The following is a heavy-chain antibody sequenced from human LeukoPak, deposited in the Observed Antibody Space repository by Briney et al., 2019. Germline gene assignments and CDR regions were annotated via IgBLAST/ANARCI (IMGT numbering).Heavy chain of an antibody. V-gene: IGHV4-39*01. CDR2: VYYSGST. CDR1: GGSISSSSYY. D-gene: IGHD3-22*01. CDR3: ASQGDTSGYYRGFDP. Sequence: PSETLSLTCTVSGGSISSSSYYWVWLRQPPGKGLEWIGCVYYSGSTYYNPSLKSRVTISVDTSKSQFSLKLSSVTAADTAVYYCASQGDTSGYYRGFDPWGQGTLVTVSS. J-gene: IGHJ5*02.